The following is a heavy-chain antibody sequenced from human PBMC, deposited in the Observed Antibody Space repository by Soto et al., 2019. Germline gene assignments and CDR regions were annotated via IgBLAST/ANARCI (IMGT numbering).Heavy chain of an antibody. Sequence: PSETLSLTCAVSGGSLSSSSCWSCVRQPPGKTLEWLGEIFYSGSTKYNPSLNSRVTISADQSKNDFSLRLSSVTAADTAVYYCVHHGGVPYYHDFWGQGMLVTVSS. D-gene: IGHD2-8*01. CDR1: GGSLSSSSC. V-gene: IGHV4-4*02. J-gene: IGHJ4*02. CDR3: VHHGGVPYYHDF. CDR2: IFYSGST.